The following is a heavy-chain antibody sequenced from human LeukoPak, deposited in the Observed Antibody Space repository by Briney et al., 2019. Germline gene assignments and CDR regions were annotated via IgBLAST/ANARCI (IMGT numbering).Heavy chain of an antibody. CDR2: IIPFLGTT. Sequence: APVKVSCKASGGGFTTYAISWVRQAPGQGLEWMGSIIPFLGTTNYAQKFQGRVTITADEPTRTAYMELTYVRSDDTAVYYCTIIPNVILFTHYFEYWGQGTLVTVSS. J-gene: IGHJ4*02. D-gene: IGHD2-21*01. CDR1: GGGFTTYA. CDR3: TIIPNVILFTHYFEY. V-gene: IGHV1-69*11.